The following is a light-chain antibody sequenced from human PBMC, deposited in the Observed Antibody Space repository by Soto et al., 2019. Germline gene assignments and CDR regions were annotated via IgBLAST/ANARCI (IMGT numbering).Light chain of an antibody. CDR1: SSDVGNYNL. CDR3: CSYAGSSTYV. V-gene: IGLV2-23*01. CDR2: EGS. Sequence: QYVLTQPASVSGSPGQSITISCTGSSSDVGNYNLVSWYQQHPGKAPKLMIYEGSKRPSGVSNRFSGSKSGNTASLTISILQAVDEADYYCCSYAGSSTYVFGTGTKVTV. J-gene: IGLJ1*01.